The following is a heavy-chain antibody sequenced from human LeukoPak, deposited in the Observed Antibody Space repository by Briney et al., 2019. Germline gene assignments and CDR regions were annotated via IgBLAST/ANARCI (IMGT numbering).Heavy chain of an antibody. CDR1: GGTFSSYA. J-gene: IGHJ4*02. D-gene: IGHD4/OR15-4a*01. Sequence: ASVKVSCKASGGTFSSYAISWVRQAPGQGLEWMGGIIPIFGTANYAQKFQGRVTITTDESTSTAYMELSSLRSEDTAVYYCARYKLTLYYFDYWGQGTLVTVSS. V-gene: IGHV1-69*05. CDR3: ARYKLTLYYFDY. CDR2: IIPIFGTA.